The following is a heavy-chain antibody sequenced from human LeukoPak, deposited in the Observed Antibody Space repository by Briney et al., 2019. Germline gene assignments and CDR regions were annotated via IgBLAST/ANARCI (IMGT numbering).Heavy chain of an antibody. CDR3: ARSSPGNYGYNFDY. J-gene: IGHJ4*02. Sequence: PSETLSLTCTVSGGSISSYYWSWIRQPPGKGLEWIGYIYYSGTTNYNPSLKSRVTISVDTSKNQFSLRLSSVTAADTAVYYCARSSPGNYGYNFDYWGQGTLVTVSS. D-gene: IGHD4-11*01. CDR1: GGSISSYY. CDR2: IYYSGTT. V-gene: IGHV4-59*01.